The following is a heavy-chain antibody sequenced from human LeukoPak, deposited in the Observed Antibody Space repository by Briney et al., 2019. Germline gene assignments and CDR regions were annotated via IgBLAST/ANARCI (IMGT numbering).Heavy chain of an antibody. V-gene: IGHV4-4*07. CDR1: GGSISGYY. CDR2: IYASGST. CDR3: ARVRAAAGPYYFDY. J-gene: IGHJ4*02. Sequence: SKTLSLTCTASGGSISGYYWSWIRQPAGKGLEWIGRIYASGSTNYNPSLNSRVTMSVDTSKNQFYLKLSSVTAADTAVYYCARVRAAAGPYYFDYWGQGTLVTVSS. D-gene: IGHD6-13*01.